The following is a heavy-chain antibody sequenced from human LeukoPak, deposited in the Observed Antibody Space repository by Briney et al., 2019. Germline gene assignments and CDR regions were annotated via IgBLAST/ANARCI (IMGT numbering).Heavy chain of an antibody. J-gene: IGHJ6*03. D-gene: IGHD3-3*01. CDR1: GYTFTSYG. V-gene: IGHV1-18*01. CDR2: ISAYNGNT. Sequence: ASVKVSCKASGYTFTSYGISWVRQAPGQGLEWMGWISAYNGNTNYAQKLQGRVTMTTDTSTSTAYMELRSLRSDDTAVYYCARDSHSYYDFWSGYYTWGYYYYMDVWGKGTTVTVSS. CDR3: ARDSHSYYDFWSGYYTWGYYYYMDV.